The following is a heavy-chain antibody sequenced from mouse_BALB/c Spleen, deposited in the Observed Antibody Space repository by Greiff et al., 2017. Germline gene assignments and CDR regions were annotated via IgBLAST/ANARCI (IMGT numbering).Heavy chain of an antibody. CDR3: ARGGWEGYFDY. V-gene: IGHV5-6-3*01. J-gene: IGHJ2*01. D-gene: IGHD2-3*01. CDR2: INSNGGST. CDR1: GFTFSSYG. Sequence: EVKLVESGGGLVQPGGSLKLSCAASGFTFSSYGMSWVRQTPDKRLELVATINSNGGSTYYPDSVKGRFTISRDNAKNTLYLQMSSLKSEDTAMYYCARGGWEGYFDYWGQGTTLTVSS.